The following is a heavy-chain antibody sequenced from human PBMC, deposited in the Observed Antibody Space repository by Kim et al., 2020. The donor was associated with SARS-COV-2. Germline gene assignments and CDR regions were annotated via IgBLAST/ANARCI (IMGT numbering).Heavy chain of an antibody. CDR3: ARRTTVVTKGEFDY. D-gene: IGHD4-17*01. V-gene: IGHV5-51*01. J-gene: IGHJ4*02. Sequence: PSFQGQVTISADKYISTAYLQWSSLKASDTAMYYCARRTTVVTKGEFDYWGQGTLVTVSS.